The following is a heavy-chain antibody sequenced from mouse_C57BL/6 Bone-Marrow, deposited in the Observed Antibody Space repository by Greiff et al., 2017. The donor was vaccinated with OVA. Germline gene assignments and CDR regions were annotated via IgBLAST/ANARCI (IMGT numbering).Heavy chain of an antibody. D-gene: IGHD2-4*01. CDR1: GFTFSSYA. Sequence: EVHLVESGGGLVKPGGSLKLSCAASGFTFSSYAMSWVRQTPEKRLEWVATISDGGSYTYYPDNVKGRFTISRDNAKNNLYLQMSHLKSEDTAMYYCARVYDYDEGFAYWGQGTLVTVSA. V-gene: IGHV5-4*01. J-gene: IGHJ3*01. CDR2: ISDGGSYT. CDR3: ARVYDYDEGFAY.